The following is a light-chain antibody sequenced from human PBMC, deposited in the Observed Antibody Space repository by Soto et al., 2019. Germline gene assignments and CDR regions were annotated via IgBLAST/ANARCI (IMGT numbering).Light chain of an antibody. CDR3: QQYYTTPLT. CDR2: WAS. V-gene: IGKV4-1*01. J-gene: IGKJ4*01. CDR1: QTLLYSSNNKNC. Sequence: DIVMTQSPDSLAVSLGERATINCKSSQTLLYSSNNKNCLAWYQQKPGQPPKLLIYWASTRESGVPDRFSGSGSETEFTLTINSLQAEDAAIYYCQQYYTTPLTFGGGTRVEI.